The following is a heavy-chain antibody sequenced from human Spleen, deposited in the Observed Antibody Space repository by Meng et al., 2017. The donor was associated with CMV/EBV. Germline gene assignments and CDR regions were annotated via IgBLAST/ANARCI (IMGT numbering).Heavy chain of an antibody. CDR1: GFIFSDYY. J-gene: IGHJ4*02. V-gene: IGHV3-53*01. CDR2: IYTNGNT. Sequence: GESLKISCAASGFIFSDYYMSWVRQAPGKGLDWVSVIYTNGNTYYADSVKGRFTISRDNSKNTLLLQMNSLRAEDTAVYYCAREASTGCYDYWGQGTLVTVSS. CDR3: AREASTGCYDY. D-gene: IGHD2-2*01.